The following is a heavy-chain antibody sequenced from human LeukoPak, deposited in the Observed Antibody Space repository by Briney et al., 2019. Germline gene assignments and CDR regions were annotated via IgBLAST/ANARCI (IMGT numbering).Heavy chain of an antibody. CDR1: GYSFTSYW. D-gene: IGHD5-12*01. CDR2: IDPSDSYT. J-gene: IGHJ3*02. V-gene: IGHV5-10-1*01. Sequence: GEPLKISCKGSGYSFTSYWISWVRQMPGKGLEWMGRIDPSDSYTNYSPSFQGHVTISADKSISTAYLQRSSLKASDTAMYYCARRRSGYDYAFDIWGQGTMVTVSS. CDR3: ARRRSGYDYAFDI.